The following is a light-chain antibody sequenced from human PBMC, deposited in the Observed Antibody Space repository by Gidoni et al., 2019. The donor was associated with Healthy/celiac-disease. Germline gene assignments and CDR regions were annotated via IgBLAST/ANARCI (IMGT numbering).Light chain of an antibody. V-gene: IGLV2-14*01. CDR1: SSDVCGYNY. CDR2: YVS. Sequence: QSALTQPDSGSGSPGKSITISCTGTSSDVCGYNYVSWYQQHPGKAPKLMIYYVSNRPSVVSNRFSGSKSGNTASLTISGLQAEDEAAYYCSSYTSSSTRVVFGGGTKLTVL. CDR3: SSYTSSSTRVV. J-gene: IGLJ2*01.